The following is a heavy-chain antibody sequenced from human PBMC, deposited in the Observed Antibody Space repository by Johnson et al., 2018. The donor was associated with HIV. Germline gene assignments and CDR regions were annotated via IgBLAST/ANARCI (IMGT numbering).Heavy chain of an antibody. Sequence: QVQLVESGGGVVQPGRSLRLSCAASGFTFNNYGMHWVRQAPGKGLEWVAVISYDGKNKYFGDSVKGRFTISRDNSKNSLYLQMSSLRAEDTAVYYCAKADTMAGDAFDIWGQGTMVTVSS. D-gene: IGHD2-2*01. CDR3: AKADTMAGDAFDI. CDR1: GFTFNNYG. CDR2: ISYDGKNK. V-gene: IGHV3-30*18. J-gene: IGHJ3*02.